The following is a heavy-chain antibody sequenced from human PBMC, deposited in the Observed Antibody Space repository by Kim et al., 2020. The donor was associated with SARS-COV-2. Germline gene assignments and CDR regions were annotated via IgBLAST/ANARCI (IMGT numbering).Heavy chain of an antibody. V-gene: IGHV1-69*13. CDR2: IIPIFGTA. CDR3: AREIAAAAGDYYYGMDV. CDR1: GGTFSSYA. D-gene: IGHD6-13*01. Sequence: SVKVSCKASGGTFSSYAISWVRQAPGQGLEWMGGIIPIFGTANYAQKFQGRVTITADESTSTAYMELSSLRSEDTAVYYCAREIAAAAGDYYYGMDVWGQGTTVTVSS. J-gene: IGHJ6*02.